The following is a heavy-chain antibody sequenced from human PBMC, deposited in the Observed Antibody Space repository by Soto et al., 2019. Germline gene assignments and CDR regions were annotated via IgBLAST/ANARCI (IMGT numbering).Heavy chain of an antibody. CDR2: ISGSGGST. V-gene: IGHV3-23*01. CDR3: AKAPYYDFWSGYYGGDYYYGMDV. J-gene: IGHJ6*02. CDR1: GFTFSSYA. Sequence: GGSLRLSCAASGFTFSSYAMSWVRQAPGKGLEWVSAISGSGGSTYYADSVKGRFTISRDNSKNTLYLQMNSLRAEDTAVYYCAKAPYYDFWSGYYGGDYYYGMDVWGQGTTVTVSS. D-gene: IGHD3-3*01.